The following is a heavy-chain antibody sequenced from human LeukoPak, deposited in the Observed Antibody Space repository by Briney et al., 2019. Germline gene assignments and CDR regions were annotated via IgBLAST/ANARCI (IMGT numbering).Heavy chain of an antibody. J-gene: IGHJ4*02. Sequence: ASVKVSCKASGYTFTSYDINWVRQAPGQGLEWMGWMNPNSGNTGYAQKFQGRVTMTRNTSISTAYMELSSLRSEDTAVYYCARKVHSMVRGEYYSISDYWGQGTLVTVSS. CDR1: GYTFTSYD. CDR3: ARKVHSMVRGEYYSISDY. V-gene: IGHV1-8*01. CDR2: MNPNSGNT. D-gene: IGHD3-10*01.